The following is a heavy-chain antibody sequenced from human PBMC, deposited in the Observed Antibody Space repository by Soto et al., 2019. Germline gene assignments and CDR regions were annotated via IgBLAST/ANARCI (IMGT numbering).Heavy chain of an antibody. V-gene: IGHV4-39*01. CDR3: ARPASVTPSGTFDY. J-gene: IGHJ4*02. Sequence: PSETLSLTCTVSGDSISSGTYYWSWIRQHPGKGLEWIGNIFYSGSTDYNPSLKSRVTISVDTSKNQFSLKLSSVTAADTAVYYCARPASVTPSGTFDYWGQGTLVTVSS. CDR1: GDSISSGTYY. D-gene: IGHD3-3*01. CDR2: IFYSGST.